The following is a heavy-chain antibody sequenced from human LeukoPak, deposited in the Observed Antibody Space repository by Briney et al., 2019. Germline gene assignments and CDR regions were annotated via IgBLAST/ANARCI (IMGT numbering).Heavy chain of an antibody. CDR1: GYTFTSYD. CDR3: ARRITMVRGGSWFDP. CDR2: MNPNSGNT. Sequence: ASVKVSCKASGYTFTSYDINWVRQATGQGLEWMGWMNPNSGNTGYAQKLQGRVTMTRNTSISTAYMELSSLRPEDTAVYYCARRITMVRGGSWFDPWGQGTLVTVSS. V-gene: IGHV1-8*01. D-gene: IGHD3-10*01. J-gene: IGHJ5*02.